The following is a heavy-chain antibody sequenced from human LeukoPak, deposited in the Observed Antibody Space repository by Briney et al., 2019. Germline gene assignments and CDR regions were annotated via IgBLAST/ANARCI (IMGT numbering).Heavy chain of an antibody. CDR3: TKDPNGDYVGAFDP. J-gene: IGHJ5*02. CDR2: ITGNHGAT. V-gene: IGHV3-23*01. D-gene: IGHD4-17*01. Sequence: GGSLRLSCAASGVTFSSFAMTWVRQAPGKGLEWVSSITGNHGATYNIDSVKGRFTISRDNSQNTLYLQMNSLRAEDTAVYYCTKDPNGDYVGAFDPWGQGTLVTVSS. CDR1: GVTFSSFA.